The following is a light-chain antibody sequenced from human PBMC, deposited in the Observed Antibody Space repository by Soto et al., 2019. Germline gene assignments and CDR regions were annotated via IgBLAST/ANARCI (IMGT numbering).Light chain of an antibody. CDR3: QQSYSNLWT. J-gene: IGKJ1*01. CDR2: AAS. V-gene: IGKV1-39*01. Sequence: DIQMTQSPSSLSASVGDRVTITCRASQSISSYLNWYQQKPGKAPKLLIYAASSLQSGVPSRFSGSGSGKDFTLTISSLKPEDFANYYCQQSYSNLWTLGQGTKVDIK. CDR1: QSISSY.